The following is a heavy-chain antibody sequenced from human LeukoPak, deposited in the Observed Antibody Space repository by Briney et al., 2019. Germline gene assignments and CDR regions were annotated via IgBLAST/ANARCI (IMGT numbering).Heavy chain of an antibody. CDR2: MNPNSGKT. Sequence: ASVKVSCKASGYTFTSYDINWVRQATGQGLEWMGWMNPNSGKTGSAQKFQGRVTMTRNTSISTTYMELSSLRSEDTAVYFCARGGSGSSWYDYWGQGTVVTVSS. D-gene: IGHD6-13*01. CDR3: ARGGSGSSWYDY. CDR1: GYTFTSYD. J-gene: IGHJ4*02. V-gene: IGHV1-8*01.